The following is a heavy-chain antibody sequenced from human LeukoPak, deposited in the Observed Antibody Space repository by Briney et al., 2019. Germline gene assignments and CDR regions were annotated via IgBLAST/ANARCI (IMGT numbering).Heavy chain of an antibody. CDR3: AKSAVPGPPGYMDV. D-gene: IGHD3-10*01. J-gene: IGHJ6*03. CDR2: ISGSGGGT. V-gene: IGHV3-23*01. CDR1: GFTFSSSA. Sequence: GGSLRLSCAASGFTFSSSAMNWVRQAPGKGLEGASAISGSGGGTYYGDSVKGRFTISRDNSKNTLYLQMNSLRAEDTAVYYCAKSAVPGPPGYMDVWGKGTTVTVSS.